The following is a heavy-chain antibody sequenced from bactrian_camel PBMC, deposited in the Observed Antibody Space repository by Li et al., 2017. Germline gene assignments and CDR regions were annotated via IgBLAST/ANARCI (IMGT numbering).Heavy chain of an antibody. V-gene: IGHV3S54*01. Sequence: VQLVESGGGSVQAGGSLRVSCAASEHSFGTNCMGWFRQAPGKEREGVAVIYTASGRTLYSNSVKGRFTTSRDNAKNTVYLLMNSLKPEDTAVYYCVKPNPDARGGFEHWGQGTQVTVS. D-gene: IGHD1*01. CDR1: EHSFGTNC. CDR2: IYTASGRT. CDR3: VKPNPDARGGFEH. J-gene: IGHJ4*01.